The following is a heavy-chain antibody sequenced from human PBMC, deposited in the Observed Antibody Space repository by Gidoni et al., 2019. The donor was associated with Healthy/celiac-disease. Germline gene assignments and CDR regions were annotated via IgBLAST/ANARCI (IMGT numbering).Heavy chain of an antibody. CDR2: INHSGST. CDR1: GGSFSGYY. D-gene: IGHD3-10*01. J-gene: IGHJ5*02. V-gene: IGHV4-34*01. Sequence: QVQLQQWGAGLLKPSETLSLTCAVYGGSFSGYYWSWIRQPPGKGLEWIGEINHSGSTNYNPSLKSRVTISVDTSKNQFSLKLSSVTAADTAVYYCARGLAEYGSGSYYAAADWFDPWGQGTLVTVSS. CDR3: ARGLAEYGSGSYYAAADWFDP.